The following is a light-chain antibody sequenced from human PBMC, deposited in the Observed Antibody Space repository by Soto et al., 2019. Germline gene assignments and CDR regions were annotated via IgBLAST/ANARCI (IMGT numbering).Light chain of an antibody. J-gene: IGKJ3*01. CDR2: AAS. V-gene: IGKV1-17*01. CDR1: EGITHD. Sequence: DIQMTQSPCSLSASVGDRVTITCRASEGITHDLAFYQQKPCKSPKLLIYAASSLQSAFPSSFSCSGSWTEFTLTISTLHPEDFATYYCQQLDSYPRTVGPGTKVDIK. CDR3: QQLDSYPRT.